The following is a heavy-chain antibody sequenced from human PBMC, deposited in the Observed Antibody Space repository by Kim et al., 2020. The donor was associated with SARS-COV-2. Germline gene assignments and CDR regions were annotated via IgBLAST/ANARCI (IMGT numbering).Heavy chain of an antibody. D-gene: IGHD3-22*01. CDR3: AKGPYYYDSSGYYFPMDV. Sequence: KGRLTISRDNSKNTLYLQMNSLRAEDTAVYYCAKGPYYYDSSGYYFPMDVWGQGTTVTVSS. J-gene: IGHJ6*02. V-gene: IGHV3-23*01.